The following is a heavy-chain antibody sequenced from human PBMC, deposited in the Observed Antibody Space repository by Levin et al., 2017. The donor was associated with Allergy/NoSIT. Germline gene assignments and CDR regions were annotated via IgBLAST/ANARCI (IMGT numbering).Heavy chain of an antibody. D-gene: IGHD2-21*01. J-gene: IGHJ4*02. CDR3: GRSINPFEHREIDY. CDR2: ISWNSGSI. Sequence: GGSLRLSCAASGFTFDDYAMHWVRQAPGKGLEWVSGISWNSGSIGYADSVKGRFTISRDNAKNSLYLQMNSLRAEDTALYYCGRSINPFEHREIDYWGQGTLVTVSS. V-gene: IGHV3-9*01. CDR1: GFTFDDYA.